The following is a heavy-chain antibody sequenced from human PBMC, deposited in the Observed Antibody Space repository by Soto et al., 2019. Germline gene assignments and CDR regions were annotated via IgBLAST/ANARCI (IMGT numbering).Heavy chain of an antibody. CDR1: TFTLSTYG. J-gene: IGHJ6*02. CDR2: ISYDGNNK. Sequence: QVQLVESGGGVVQPGRSLRLSCAASTFTLSTYGMHWVRQAPGKGLEWVAVISYDGNNKYYADSVKGRFTISRDNSRNTLSLQMNRLATEDTAVYYWARGAEYQVLSRDYFYGMDVWGQGIMVTVSS. D-gene: IGHD2-2*01. V-gene: IGHV3-30*03. CDR3: ARGAEYQVLSRDYFYGMDV.